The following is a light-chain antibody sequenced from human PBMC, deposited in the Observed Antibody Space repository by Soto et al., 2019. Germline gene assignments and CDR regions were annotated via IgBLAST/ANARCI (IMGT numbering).Light chain of an antibody. CDR3: QQYGSSPQT. CDR1: QSVSSSY. CDR2: GAS. V-gene: IGKV3-20*01. Sequence: EIVLTQSPGTLSLSPGERATLSCRASQSVSSSYLAWYQQKPGQAPRLLIYGASSRATGIPDRFSGSGSGTDFTLIISRLEPEDFAVYYCQQYGSSPQTFGQGNKVEIK. J-gene: IGKJ1*01.